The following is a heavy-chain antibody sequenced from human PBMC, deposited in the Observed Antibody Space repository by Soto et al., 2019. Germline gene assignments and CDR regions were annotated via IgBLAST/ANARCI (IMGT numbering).Heavy chain of an antibody. Sequence: SETLSLTCTVSGGSMIAYYWNWMRQPPGKGLQWIGYTYYSGSTTYNPSLKSRVTISVDSSKNQFSLRLDSVTPADTAVYYCARVRGTAGKRYFDYWGPGTLVTVSS. CDR1: GGSMIAYY. J-gene: IGHJ4*02. D-gene: IGHD6-13*01. V-gene: IGHV4-59*01. CDR2: TYYSGST. CDR3: ARVRGTAGKRYFDY.